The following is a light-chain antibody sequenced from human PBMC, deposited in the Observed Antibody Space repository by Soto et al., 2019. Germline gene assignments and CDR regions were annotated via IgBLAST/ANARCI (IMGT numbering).Light chain of an antibody. J-gene: IGLJ3*02. Sequence: QSVLTQPASVSGSPGQSITISCIGTSSDVGGYNYVSWYQQHPGKAPKLMIYDVSNRPSGVSNRFSGSKSGNTASLTISGLQAEDEADYYCSSYTSSSTLWVFGGGTKLTVL. CDR1: SSDVGGYNY. V-gene: IGLV2-14*01. CDR2: DVS. CDR3: SSYTSSSTLWV.